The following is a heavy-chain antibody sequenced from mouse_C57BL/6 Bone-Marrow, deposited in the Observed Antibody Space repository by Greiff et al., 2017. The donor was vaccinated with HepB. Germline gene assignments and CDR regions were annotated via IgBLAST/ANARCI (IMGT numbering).Heavy chain of an antibody. Sequence: QVQLKQPGAELVMPGASVKLSCKASGYTFTSYWMHWVKQRPGQGLEWIGEIDPSDSYTNYNQKFKGKSTLTVDKSSSTAYMQLSSLTSEDSAVYYGARSREAFGPWVADWGQGTLVTVSA. CDR3: ARSREAFGPWVAD. CDR1: GYTFTSYW. V-gene: IGHV1-69*01. J-gene: IGHJ3*01. CDR2: IDPSDSYT.